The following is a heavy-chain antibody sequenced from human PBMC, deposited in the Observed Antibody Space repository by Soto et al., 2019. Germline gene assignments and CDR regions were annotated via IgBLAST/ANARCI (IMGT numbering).Heavy chain of an antibody. CDR3: TRVPDGGYYDFWSGYDYYYYMDV. Sequence: HGGSLRLSCTASGFTFGDYAMSWFRQAPGKWLEWVGFIRSKAYGGTTEYAASVKGRFTISRDDSKSIAYLQMNSLKTEDTAVYYCTRVPDGGYYDFWSGYDYYYYMDVWGKGTTVTVSS. D-gene: IGHD3-3*01. V-gene: IGHV3-49*03. CDR2: IRSKAYGGTT. J-gene: IGHJ6*03. CDR1: GFTFGDYA.